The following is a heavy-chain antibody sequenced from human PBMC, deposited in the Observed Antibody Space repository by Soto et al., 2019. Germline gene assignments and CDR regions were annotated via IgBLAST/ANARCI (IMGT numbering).Heavy chain of an antibody. V-gene: IGHV1-46*01. CDR2: INPSGGST. CDR1: GYTFTSYY. CDR3: ARDLVWFGESLYYYYYGMDV. Sequence: QVQLVQSGAEVKKPGASVKVSCKASGYTFTSYYMHWVRQAPGQGLEWMGIINPSGGSTSYGKKVKGRVTMTRDTSTSTGYMELVSLRSEDTAVYYCARDLVWFGESLYYYYYGMDVWGQGTTVTVSS. D-gene: IGHD3-10*01. J-gene: IGHJ6*02.